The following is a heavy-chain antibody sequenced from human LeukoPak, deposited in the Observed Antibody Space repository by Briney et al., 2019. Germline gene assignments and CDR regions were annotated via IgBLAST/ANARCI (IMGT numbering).Heavy chain of an antibody. Sequence: ASETLSLTCTVSDGSISIYYWSWIRQPPGKGLEWIGYVYSSGNTNYSPFLKGRAIISADTSKNQFSLKLTSVTAADTAVYYCVRDRELTYWGQGILVTVSS. CDR2: VYSSGNT. V-gene: IGHV4-4*08. J-gene: IGHJ4*02. D-gene: IGHD3-10*01. CDR3: VRDRELTY. CDR1: DGSISIYY.